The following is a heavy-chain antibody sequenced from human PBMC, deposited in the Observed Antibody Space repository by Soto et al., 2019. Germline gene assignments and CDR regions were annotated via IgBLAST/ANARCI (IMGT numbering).Heavy chain of an antibody. V-gene: IGHV4-59*01. J-gene: IGHJ3*02. D-gene: IGHD2-2*01. Sequence: PSETLSLTCTVSGGSISSYYWSWIRQPPGKGLEWIGYIYYSGSTKYNPSLKSRVTISVDTSKNQFSLKLSSVTAADTAVYYCARGRGGWFINQLLNAFDIWGQGTMVTVSS. CDR3: ARGRGGWFINQLLNAFDI. CDR2: IYYSGST. CDR1: GGSISSYY.